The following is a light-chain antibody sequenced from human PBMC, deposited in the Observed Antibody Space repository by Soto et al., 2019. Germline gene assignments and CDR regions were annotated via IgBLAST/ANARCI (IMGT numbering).Light chain of an antibody. V-gene: IGKV1-5*01. CDR2: DVS. CDR1: QSISSW. Sequence: DSQMAQSPSTLSASVGDRVTITCRASQSISSWLAWYQQKPGKAPKLLIYDVSSLESGVPSRFSGSGSGTEFTLTISSLQPDDFATYYCQQCNTFWTFGQGTKVDIK. J-gene: IGKJ1*01. CDR3: QQCNTFWT.